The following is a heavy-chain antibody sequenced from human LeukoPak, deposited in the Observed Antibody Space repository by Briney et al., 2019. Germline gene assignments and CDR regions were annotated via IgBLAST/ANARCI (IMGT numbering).Heavy chain of an antibody. Sequence: ASVKVSCKVSGYTLTELSMHWVRQAPGKGLEWMGGFDPEDGETIYAQKFQGRVTMTEDTSTDTAYMELSSLRSEDTAVYYYATAAGFGEFYYFDYWGQGTLVTVSS. CDR1: GYTLTELS. CDR2: FDPEDGET. V-gene: IGHV1-24*01. D-gene: IGHD3-10*01. CDR3: ATAAGFGEFYYFDY. J-gene: IGHJ4*02.